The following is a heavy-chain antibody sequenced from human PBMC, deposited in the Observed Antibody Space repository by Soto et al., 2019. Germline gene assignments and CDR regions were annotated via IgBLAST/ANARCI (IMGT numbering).Heavy chain of an antibody. Sequence: SQTLSLTCAISGDSVSSTSAAWSWIRQSPSRGLEWLGRTYYRSKWYSDYAVSVKSRITINPDTSKNQFSLQLNSVTPEDTAVYYCARGSYYSGWVWGQGTLVAVSS. D-gene: IGHD6-19*01. V-gene: IGHV6-1*01. J-gene: IGHJ4*02. CDR2: TYYRSKWYS. CDR3: ARGSYYSGWV. CDR1: GDSVSSTSAA.